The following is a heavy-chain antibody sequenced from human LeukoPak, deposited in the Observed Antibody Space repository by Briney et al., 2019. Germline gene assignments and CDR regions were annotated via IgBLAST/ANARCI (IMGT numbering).Heavy chain of an antibody. Sequence: PGGSLRLSCSASGFTFSVYATHWVRQAPGKGLEYVSTIISNGGSTYYADSVKGRFTISRDNSKNTVSLQMSSLRAEDTALYYCVKDGLAFCGGDCYSYFDYWGQGTLVTVSP. CDR3: VKDGLAFCGGDCYSYFDY. CDR2: IISNGGST. CDR1: GFTFSVYA. J-gene: IGHJ4*02. D-gene: IGHD2-21*02. V-gene: IGHV3-64D*06.